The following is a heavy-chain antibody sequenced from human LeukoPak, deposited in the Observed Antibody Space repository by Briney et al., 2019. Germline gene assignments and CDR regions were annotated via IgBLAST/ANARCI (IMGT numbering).Heavy chain of an antibody. D-gene: IGHD2-21*02. Sequence: GGSLRLSCAASGYTFSTYWMNWYRQAPGKGLEWVGNINQDASEINYVDSVRGRFTISRDNAKNSLHLQMNSLRAEDTAVYYCATDRDNSDWQKRFDSWGQGTLVTVSS. J-gene: IGHJ4*02. CDR2: INQDASEI. V-gene: IGHV3-7*01. CDR3: ATDRDNSDWQKRFDS. CDR1: GYTFSTYW.